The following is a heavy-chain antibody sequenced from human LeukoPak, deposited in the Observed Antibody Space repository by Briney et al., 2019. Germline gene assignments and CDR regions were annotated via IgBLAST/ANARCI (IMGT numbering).Heavy chain of an antibody. CDR2: IYPGDSGT. D-gene: IGHD2-2*01. V-gene: IGHV5-51*01. Sequence: ESLMIPCSGSGFILTCYWIGWVRHMPGEGLDWMGHIYPGDSGTRYSPSFQGQVTISADKSISTAYLQWSSLKATDTAVYYCTRQAVPVAKYFQDWGQGTLVS. CDR1: GFILTCYW. CDR3: TRQAVPVAKYFQD. J-gene: IGHJ1*01.